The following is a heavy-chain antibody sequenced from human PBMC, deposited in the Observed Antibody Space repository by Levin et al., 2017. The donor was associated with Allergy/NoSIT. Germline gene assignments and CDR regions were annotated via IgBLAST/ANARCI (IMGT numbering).Heavy chain of an antibody. CDR2: IDTDGSYT. J-gene: IGHJ4*02. V-gene: IGHV3-74*01. CDR3: VRGSRAWSGIDY. Sequence: GGSLRLSCAASGFTFSSHWMHWVRQAPGKGLVCVSRIDTDGSYTSYADSVEGRFTISRDNAKNTLYLQMSSLRVEDTGLYYCVRGSRAWSGIDYWGQGTQVTVSS. D-gene: IGHD2-2*01. CDR1: GFTFSSHW.